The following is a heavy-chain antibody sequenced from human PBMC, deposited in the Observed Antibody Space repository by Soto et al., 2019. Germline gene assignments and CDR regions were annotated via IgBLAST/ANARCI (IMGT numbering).Heavy chain of an antibody. Sequence: EVQLVESGGGLVKPGGSLRLSCAASGFSFSEYSMTWVRQAPGKGLEWVSSISGSSYYIYYADSVKGRFTVSRDNDKNSLYLQMTSLRVDDTAVYYCAGPGGGAGEFWGQGTLVTVSA. V-gene: IGHV3-21*06. CDR3: AGPGGGAGEF. CDR2: ISGSSYYI. D-gene: IGHD3-16*01. J-gene: IGHJ1*01. CDR1: GFSFSEYS.